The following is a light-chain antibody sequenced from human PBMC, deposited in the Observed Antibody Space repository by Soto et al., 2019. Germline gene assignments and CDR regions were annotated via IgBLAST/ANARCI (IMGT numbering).Light chain of an antibody. Sequence: DIQMTQSPSSLSASVEDRVIITCRASQSISNHLNWYQQKPGKDPKLLIYAASSLQSGVPSRFSGSGSGTDFNLTISRLQTEDFATYYCQQANSFPITFGQGTKLDIK. CDR2: AAS. CDR1: QSISNH. J-gene: IGKJ5*01. CDR3: QQANSFPIT. V-gene: IGKV1-39*01.